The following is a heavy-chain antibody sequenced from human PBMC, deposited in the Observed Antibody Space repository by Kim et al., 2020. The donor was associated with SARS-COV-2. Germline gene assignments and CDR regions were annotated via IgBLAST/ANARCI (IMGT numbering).Heavy chain of an antibody. CDR3: ARDDARFNYGMDV. V-gene: IGHV3-33*01. D-gene: IGHD3-3*01. Sequence: ADSVKGRFTISRDNSKNTLYLQMNSLGAEDTAVYYCARDDARFNYGMDVWGQGTTVTVSS. J-gene: IGHJ6*02.